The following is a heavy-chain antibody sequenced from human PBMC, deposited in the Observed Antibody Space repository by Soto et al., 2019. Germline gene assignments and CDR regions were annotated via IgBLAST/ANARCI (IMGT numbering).Heavy chain of an antibody. Sequence: PGGSLRLSCAASGFTFRSFTMNWVRQAPGKGLEWVSTISSNSAYIYYTDALRGRFTISRDKAKNSLHLQMNSLRAEDTAVYYCTRDASRDSSARGWFDPWGPGTRVTVSS. J-gene: IGHJ5*02. CDR2: ISSNSAYI. CDR3: TRDASRDSSARGWFDP. D-gene: IGHD6-13*01. V-gene: IGHV3-21*01. CDR1: GFTFRSFT.